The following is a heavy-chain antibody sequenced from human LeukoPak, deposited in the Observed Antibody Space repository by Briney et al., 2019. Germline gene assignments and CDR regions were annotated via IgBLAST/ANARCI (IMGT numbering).Heavy chain of an antibody. J-gene: IGHJ4*02. V-gene: IGHV3-21*06. CDR2: ISGSGSYI. Sequence: GASLRLSCAASGFTFSSYSMNWVRQAPGKGLEWVSAISGSGSYISYADSMKGRFTISRDSAKNSVYLQMNSLRSEDTAVYYCARGKFDSSGYYIDYWGQGTLVTVSS. CDR1: GFTFSSYS. D-gene: IGHD3-22*01. CDR3: ARGKFDSSGYYIDY.